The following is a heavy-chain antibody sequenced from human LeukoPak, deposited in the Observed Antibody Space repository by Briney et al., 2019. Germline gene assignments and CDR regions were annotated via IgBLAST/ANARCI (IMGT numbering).Heavy chain of an antibody. CDR2: INTDGTTT. D-gene: IGHD2-2*01. J-gene: IGHJ5*01. V-gene: IGHV3-74*01. CDR1: GFTFGFTFSNYW. CDR3: ARIGHDLYQTFDS. Sequence: GGSLRLSCAASGFTFGFTFSNYWMHWVRQAPGEGLVWVSRINTDGTTTSYANSVRGRFTISRDNAKNTGYLQMNSLRAEDTAVYYCARIGHDLYQTFDSWGHGTLITVSS.